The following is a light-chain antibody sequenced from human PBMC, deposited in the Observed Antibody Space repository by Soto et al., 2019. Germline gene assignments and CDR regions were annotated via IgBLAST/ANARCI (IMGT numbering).Light chain of an antibody. V-gene: IGKV4-1*01. CDR3: QHYYTTPVT. CDR2: WAS. CDR1: QTVLHGSNY. J-gene: IGKJ1*01. Sequence: DIVMTQSPDSLSVSLGERATINCKSSQTVLHGSNYLAWYQQKAGQPPKLLIYWASTRESGVPDRFSGSGSGTDFTLTITSLQAEDVAVYYCQHYYTTPVTFGQGTKVEI.